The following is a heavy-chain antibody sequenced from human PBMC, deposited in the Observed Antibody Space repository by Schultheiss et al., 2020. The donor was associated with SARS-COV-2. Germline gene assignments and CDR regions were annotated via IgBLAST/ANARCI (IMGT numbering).Heavy chain of an antibody. D-gene: IGHD1-1*01. J-gene: IGHJ4*02. V-gene: IGHV3-21*01. Sequence: GGSLRLSCAASGFTFSSYSMNWVRQAPGKGLEWVSSISSSSSYIYYADSVKGRFTISRDNAKNSLYLQMNSLRAEDTAVYYCARVALERRDFDYWGQGTLVTVSS. CDR1: GFTFSSYS. CDR3: ARVALERRDFDY. CDR2: ISSSSSYI.